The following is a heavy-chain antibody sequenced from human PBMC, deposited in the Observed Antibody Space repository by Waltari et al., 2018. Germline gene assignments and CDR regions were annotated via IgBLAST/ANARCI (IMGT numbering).Heavy chain of an antibody. CDR3: ARDRGRGLYLDS. V-gene: IGHV4-4*02. CDR1: GAPITSSYW. Sequence: QESGPGLVKPSGTLSLTCAVSGAPITSSYWWSWVRQSPGKGLEWIGQVHGSGRTNYNPSFASRVIMSLDTSTNQFSLKVTSATAADTAAYYCARDRGRGLYLDSWGQGTLVTVSP. J-gene: IGHJ4*02. D-gene: IGHD2-15*01. CDR2: VHGSGRT.